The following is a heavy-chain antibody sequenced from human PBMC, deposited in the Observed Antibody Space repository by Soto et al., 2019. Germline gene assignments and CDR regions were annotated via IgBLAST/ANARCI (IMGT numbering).Heavy chain of an antibody. D-gene: IGHD2-21*01. J-gene: IGHJ4*02. V-gene: IGHV3-30*18. CDR2: ISHDGNKE. CDR1: GFTFSNYG. Sequence: GGSLRLSCAASGFTFSNYGIHWVRQAPGKGLEWVAVISHDGNKEYYADSVKGRFTVSRDNSKKTVYLQMNSLRAEDTAMYYCAKVAPSISILWRFVHWGPGPLVSVSS. CDR3: AKVAPSISILWRFVH.